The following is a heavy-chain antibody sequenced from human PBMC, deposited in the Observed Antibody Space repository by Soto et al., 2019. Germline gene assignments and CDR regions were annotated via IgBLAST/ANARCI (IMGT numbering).Heavy chain of an antibody. D-gene: IGHD5-18*01. J-gene: IGHJ5*02. CDR2: IYSTGSS. Sequence: SLSIPMNVACGSIRRGSYYRSWIRQSQGKGLEWIGYIYSTGSSYDNTSLRSRVSMSVDTSKNQFSRNLSSVNAAETAVYFCARDGIQLSLYGRDRFEPWGKGTLVTV. CDR1: CGSIRRGSYY. V-gene: IGHV4-30-4*01. CDR3: ARDGIQLSLYGRDRFEP.